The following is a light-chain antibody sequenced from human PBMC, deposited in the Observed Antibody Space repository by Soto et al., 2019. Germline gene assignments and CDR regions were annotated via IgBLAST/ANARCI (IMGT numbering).Light chain of an antibody. CDR1: QSIRNK. CDR3: QQYDNWPPT. V-gene: IGKV3-15*01. J-gene: IGKJ4*01. CDR2: GAS. Sequence: EIVMTQSPATVSVSPGERATLSCRASQSIRNKLAWYQQRPGQAPTLVIYGASTRATGVPASFRGCGSGTEFTLTINGLQSEDFALYWCQQYDNWPPTFGGGTKVEIK.